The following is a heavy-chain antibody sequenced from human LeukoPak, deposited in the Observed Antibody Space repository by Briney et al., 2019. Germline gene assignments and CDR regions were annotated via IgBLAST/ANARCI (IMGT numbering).Heavy chain of an antibody. CDR2: ISGSGDNT. CDR3: AKRSGYTTGWFFDF. J-gene: IGHJ4*02. Sequence: GGSLKLSCAASGFSFSSYALSWVRQAPGKGLEWVSSISGSGDNTYYAESVKGRFTISRDNSKNTLFLQMNSLRAEDTAVFYCAKRSGYTTGWFFDFWGQGTLVTVSS. CDR1: GFSFSSYA. D-gene: IGHD5-12*01. V-gene: IGHV3-23*01.